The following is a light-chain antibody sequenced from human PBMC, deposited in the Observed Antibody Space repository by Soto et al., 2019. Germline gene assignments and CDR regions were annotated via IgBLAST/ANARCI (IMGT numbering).Light chain of an antibody. Sequence: IVMTQSPATLSVSPGERATLSCRAGQTIYSNVAWYQQRPGQAPRLLIYRASNRATGIPARFSGSGSGTDFTLTISSLEPEDFAVYYCQQRSNWPPITFGQGTRLEI. CDR2: RAS. CDR3: QQRSNWPPIT. J-gene: IGKJ5*01. V-gene: IGKV3-11*01. CDR1: QTIYSN.